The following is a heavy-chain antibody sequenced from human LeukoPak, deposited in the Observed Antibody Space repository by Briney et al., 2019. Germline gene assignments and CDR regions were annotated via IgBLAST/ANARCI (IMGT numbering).Heavy chain of an antibody. CDR2: INPNSGGT. D-gene: IGHD3-3*01. CDR1: GYTFTGYY. CDR3: ARDTSRRDYDFWRGYYDY. Sequence: ASVKVSCKASGYTFTGYYMHWVRQAPGQGLEWMGWINPNSGGTNYAQKFQGRVTMTRDTSISTAYMELSRLRSDDTAVYYCARDTSRRDYDFWRGYYDYWGQGTLVTVSS. V-gene: IGHV1-2*02. J-gene: IGHJ4*02.